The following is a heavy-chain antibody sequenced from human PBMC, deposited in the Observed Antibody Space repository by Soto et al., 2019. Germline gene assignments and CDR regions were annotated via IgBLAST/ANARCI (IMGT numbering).Heavy chain of an antibody. CDR2: IYYSGST. J-gene: IGHJ4*02. V-gene: IGHV4-31*03. CDR1: GGSISSGGYY. Sequence: NPSETLSLTCTVSGGSISSGGYYWSWIRQHPGKGLEWIGYIYYSGSTYYNPSLKSRVTISVDTSKNQFSLKLSSVTAADTAVYYCARDYCSGGSCYLGYWGQGTLVTVSS. D-gene: IGHD2-15*01. CDR3: ARDYCSGGSCYLGY.